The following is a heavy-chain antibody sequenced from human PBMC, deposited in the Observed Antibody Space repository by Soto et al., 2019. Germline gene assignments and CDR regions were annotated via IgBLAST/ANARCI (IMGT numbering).Heavy chain of an antibody. Sequence: PGGSLRLSCVASGFTFSGYSMNWVRQAPGKGLEWVSCITSSSTTIYYADSVKGRFTISRDNAQNSLYLQMNSLIAEDTAIYYCAKSLDDTLDWFDPWGQGTLVTVSS. CDR2: ITSSSTTI. D-gene: IGHD2-15*01. V-gene: IGHV3-48*04. J-gene: IGHJ5*02. CDR1: GFTFSGYS. CDR3: AKSLDDTLDWFDP.